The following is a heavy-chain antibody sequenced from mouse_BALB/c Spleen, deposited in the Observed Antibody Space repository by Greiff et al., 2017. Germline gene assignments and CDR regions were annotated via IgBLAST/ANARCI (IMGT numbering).Heavy chain of an antibody. D-gene: IGHD2-14*01. CDR1: GYTFTSYY. CDR3: AREGYDPLDY. CDR2: IYPGDGST. V-gene: IGHV1S56*01. J-gene: IGHJ2*01. Sequence: VQLQQSGPELVKPGASVKMSCKASGYTFTSYYIHWVKQRPGQGLEWIGWIYPGDGSTKYNEKFKGKTTLTADKSSSTAYMLLSSLTSEDSAIYFCAREGYDPLDYWGQGTTLTVSS.